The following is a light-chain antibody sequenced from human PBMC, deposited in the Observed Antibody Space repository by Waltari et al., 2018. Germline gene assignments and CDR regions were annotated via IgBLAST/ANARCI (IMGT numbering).Light chain of an antibody. V-gene: IGLV1-47*01. CDR3: ASWDDSLSAWV. J-gene: IGLJ3*02. Sequence: QSVLTQPPSASGTPGQRVTISCSGSSSNIGSTYVYWYQQLPGTAPKLPIYGNNQRPPGVPVRFSGSNSGTSASLAVSGLRSEDESDYYCASWDDSLSAWVFGGGTKLTVL. CDR2: GNN. CDR1: SSNIGSTY.